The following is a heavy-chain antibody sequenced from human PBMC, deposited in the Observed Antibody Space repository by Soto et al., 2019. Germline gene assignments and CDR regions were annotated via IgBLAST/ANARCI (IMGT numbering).Heavy chain of an antibody. CDR3: ARGPLVVLNYFES. J-gene: IGHJ4*02. CDR1: GCTFRNYP. V-gene: IGHV1-69*02. Sequence: QVQLVQSGTEVKKPGSSVKVSCKDSGCTFRNYPITWVRQAPGQGLEWMGSIFPLTDIPDYAQNFQARLTISADKSTSTADLELISLTSDDTSMYFCARGPLVVLNYFESWGQGTLVTVSS. CDR2: IFPLTDIP.